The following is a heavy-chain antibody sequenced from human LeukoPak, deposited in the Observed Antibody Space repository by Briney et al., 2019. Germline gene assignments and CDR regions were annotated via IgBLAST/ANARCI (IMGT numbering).Heavy chain of an antibody. V-gene: IGHV3-23*01. Sequence: TGGSLRLSCAASGFTFNSYAMTWVRQAPGEGLEWVSAISGSGGSTYYADSVKGRFTISRDNAKNTLYLQMNSLRAEDTAVYYCARGSSVVGLDWGQGTLVTVSS. J-gene: IGHJ4*02. CDR3: ARGSSVVGLD. CDR1: GFTFNSYA. D-gene: IGHD2-15*01. CDR2: ISGSGGST.